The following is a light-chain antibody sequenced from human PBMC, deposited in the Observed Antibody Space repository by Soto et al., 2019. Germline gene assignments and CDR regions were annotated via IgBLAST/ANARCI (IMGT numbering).Light chain of an antibody. V-gene: IGKV3-20*01. J-gene: IGKJ3*01. Sequence: IVLTQSPGTLSLSPGERTTLSCRASQSISRYLAWYQQKPGQGPRLLIYGASSRATGTPDRFSGSGSGTDFTLTISRLDPEDFAVYYCQQYGGSPLTFGPGTKVDIK. CDR1: QSISRY. CDR2: GAS. CDR3: QQYGGSPLT.